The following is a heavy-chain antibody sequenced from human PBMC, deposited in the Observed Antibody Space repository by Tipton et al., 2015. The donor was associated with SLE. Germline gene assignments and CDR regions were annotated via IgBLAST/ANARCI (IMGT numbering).Heavy chain of an antibody. D-gene: IGHD3-10*01. CDR2: IHHSGTT. CDR3: ARGESDYYGSGSPWSWFDP. V-gene: IGHV4-59*01. J-gene: IGHJ5*02. Sequence: TLSLTCTVSGGSISSYYWSWIRQPPGKGLEWIGYIHHSGTTNYNPSLQSRVTISRDPSKNQFSLKLSSAAAADTAVYYCARGESDYYGSGSPWSWFDPWGQGTLVTVSS. CDR1: GGSISSYY.